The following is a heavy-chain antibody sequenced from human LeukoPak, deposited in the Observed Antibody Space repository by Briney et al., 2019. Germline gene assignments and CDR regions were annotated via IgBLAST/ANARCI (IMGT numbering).Heavy chain of an antibody. CDR2: IYYSGST. D-gene: IGHD1-14*01. J-gene: IGHJ3*02. Sequence: SETLSLTCTVSGGSISSYYWSWIRQPPGKGLEWIGYIYYSGSTNYNPSLKSRVTISVDTSKNQLSLKLSSVTAADTAVYYCARVVDRYAFDIWGQGTMVTVSS. CDR3: ARVVDRYAFDI. V-gene: IGHV4-59*01. CDR1: GGSISSYY.